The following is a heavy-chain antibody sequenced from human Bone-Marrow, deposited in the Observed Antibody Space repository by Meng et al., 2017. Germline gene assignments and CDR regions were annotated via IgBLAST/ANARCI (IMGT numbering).Heavy chain of an antibody. D-gene: IGHD1-26*01. CDR3: ARHNSGSYSKLDY. J-gene: IGHJ4*02. V-gene: IGHV5-51*01. Sequence: GESLKISCRGSGYSFTSYWIGWVRQMPGKGLEWMGIIYPGDSDTRYSPSFQGQVTISVDKSISTAYLQWSSLKASDTATYYCARHNSGSYSKLDYWGQGTLVTVSS. CDR2: IYPGDSDT. CDR1: GYSFTSYW.